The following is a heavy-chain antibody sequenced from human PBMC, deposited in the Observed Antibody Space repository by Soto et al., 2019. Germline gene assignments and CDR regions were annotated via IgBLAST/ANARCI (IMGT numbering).Heavy chain of an antibody. CDR1: GDSISSYY. D-gene: IGHD3-22*01. CDR2: LYYGRSA. V-gene: IGHV4-59*01. J-gene: IGHJ4*02. Sequence: QVQLQESGPGLVKPSETLSLTCAVSGDSISSYYCMWSRQPPGKGLESIGYLYYGRSANYNPSLTSRVTLSVDTSTNQCSLTLSSMTAADTAVYYCALRSMAVVPEYWGQGTLVTVSS. CDR3: ALRSMAVVPEY.